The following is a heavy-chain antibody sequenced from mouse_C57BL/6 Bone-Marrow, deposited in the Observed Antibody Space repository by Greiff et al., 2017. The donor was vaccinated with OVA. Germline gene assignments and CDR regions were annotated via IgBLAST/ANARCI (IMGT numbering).Heavy chain of an antibody. Sequence: EVMLVESGGDLVKPGGSLKLSCAASGFTFSSYGMSWVRQTPDKRLEWVATISSVGSYTYYPDSVKGRFTISRDNAKNTLYLQMSSLKSEDTAMYYCARRAYYGSSPSYFDYWGQGTTLTVSS. J-gene: IGHJ2*01. CDR3: ARRAYYGSSPSYFDY. CDR2: ISSVGSYT. D-gene: IGHD1-1*01. CDR1: GFTFSSYG. V-gene: IGHV5-6*02.